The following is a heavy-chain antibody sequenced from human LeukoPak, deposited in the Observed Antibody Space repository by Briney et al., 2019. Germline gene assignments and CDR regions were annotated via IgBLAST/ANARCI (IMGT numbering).Heavy chain of an antibody. CDR2: IYHSGST. Sequence: PAETLSLTCTVSGYSISSGYYWGLIRQPPGKGLEWIGSIYHSGSTYYNPSLKSRVTISVDTSKNQFSLKLSSVTAADTAVYYCATVADPHPWGQGTRVTVSS. D-gene: IGHD2-15*01. J-gene: IGHJ5*02. CDR1: GYSISSGYY. V-gene: IGHV4-38-2*02. CDR3: ATVADPHP.